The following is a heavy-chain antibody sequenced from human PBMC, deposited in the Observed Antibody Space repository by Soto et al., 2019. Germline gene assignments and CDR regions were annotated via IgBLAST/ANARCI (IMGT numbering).Heavy chain of an antibody. J-gene: IGHJ6*02. CDR1: GFTVSSNY. CDR2: IYSGGST. Sequence: GGSLRLSCAASGFTVSSNYMSWVRQAPGKGLEWVSVIYSGGSTYYADSVKGRFTISRDNSKNTLYLQMNSLRAEDTAVYYCARDRYYGFLSTDYYYHYRLAVCGQGSSVPVSS. CDR3: ARDRYYGFLSTDYYYHYRLAV. D-gene: IGHD3-10*01. V-gene: IGHV3-53*01.